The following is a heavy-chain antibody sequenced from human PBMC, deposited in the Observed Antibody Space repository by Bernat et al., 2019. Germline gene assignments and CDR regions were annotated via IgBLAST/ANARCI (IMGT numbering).Heavy chain of an antibody. Sequence: EVQLVESGGGLVQPGGSLRLSCAASGFTFSSYWMSWVRQAPGKGPEWVANIKLDGSEKYYVDSVKGRFTISRDNAKNSLYLQMNSLRAEDTAVYYCAREREYYDFWSGYSYYYYYMDVWGKGTTVTVSS. CDR3: AREREYYDFWSGYSYYYYYMDV. CDR2: IKLDGSEK. D-gene: IGHD3-3*01. V-gene: IGHV3-7*01. J-gene: IGHJ6*03. CDR1: GFTFSSYW.